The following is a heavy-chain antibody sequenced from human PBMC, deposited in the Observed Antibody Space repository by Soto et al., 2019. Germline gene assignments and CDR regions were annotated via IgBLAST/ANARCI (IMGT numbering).Heavy chain of an antibody. J-gene: IGHJ6*02. CDR3: ASVPGSPGYHGLDV. CDR2: IIPIFGTA. Sequence: VKFARKGAAEAFSSYAISWVRQTLGQGLEWMGGIIPIFGTANYAQKFQGRVTITADESTSTAYMELSSLRSEDTAVYFCASVPGSPGYHGLDVWGHGTTVTVSS. CDR1: AEAFSSYA. D-gene: IGHD6-19*01. V-gene: IGHV1-69*13.